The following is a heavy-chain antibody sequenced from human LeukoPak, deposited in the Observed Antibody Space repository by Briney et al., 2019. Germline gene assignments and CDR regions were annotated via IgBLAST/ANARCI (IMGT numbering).Heavy chain of an antibody. Sequence: SETLSLTCTVSGGSISSYYWSWIRQPPGKGLEWIGYIYYSGSTNYNPSLKSRVTISVDTSKNQFSLKLSSVTAADTAVYYCARTTESGYCSSTSCHYYYYGMDVWGQGTTVTVSS. D-gene: IGHD2-2*01. V-gene: IGHV4-59*12. J-gene: IGHJ6*02. CDR2: IYYSGST. CDR1: GGSISSYY. CDR3: ARTTESGYCSSTSCHYYYYGMDV.